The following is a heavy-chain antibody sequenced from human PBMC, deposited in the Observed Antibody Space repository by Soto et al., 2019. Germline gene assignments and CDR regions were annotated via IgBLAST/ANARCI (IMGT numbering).Heavy chain of an antibody. J-gene: IGHJ4*02. CDR3: AADRFNRFNLDY. Sequence: SVKVSCKASGFTFTNSAIQWVRQARGQRLEWIGWIVVGSGNTNYAQKFQERVTITRDMSTSTAYMELSSLRSEDTAVYYCAADRFNRFNLDYWGRGTLVTVSS. D-gene: IGHD3-10*01. CDR2: IVVGSGNT. V-gene: IGHV1-58*02. CDR1: GFTFTNSA.